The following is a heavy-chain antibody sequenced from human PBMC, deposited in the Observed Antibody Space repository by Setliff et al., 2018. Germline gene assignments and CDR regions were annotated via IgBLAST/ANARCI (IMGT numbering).Heavy chain of an antibody. J-gene: IGHJ3*02. D-gene: IGHD2-15*01. CDR3: ARGADTVVAPYDAFDI. CDR2: IYHSGST. V-gene: IGHV4-38-2*01. CDR1: GYSISSGYY. Sequence: SETLSLTCAVSGYSISSGYYWGWIRQPPGKGLEWIGSIYHSGSTYYNPSLKRRVTISVDTSKNQFSLKLSSVTAADTAVYYCARGADTVVAPYDAFDIWGQGTMVTVSS.